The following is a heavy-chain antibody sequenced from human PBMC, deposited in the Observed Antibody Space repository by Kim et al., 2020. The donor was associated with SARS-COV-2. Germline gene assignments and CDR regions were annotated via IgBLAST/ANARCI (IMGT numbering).Heavy chain of an antibody. J-gene: IGHJ4*02. CDR1: GGSISSSSYY. Sequence: SETLSLTCTVSGGSISSSSYYWGWIRQPPGKGLVLIGRIYYSGSTYYNPLLKSRVTISVDTSKNELSLKLSSVTAADTAVYYCASDLFYWCQGTLVTVSS. V-gene: IGHV4-39*01. CDR2: IYYSGST. CDR3: ASDLFY.